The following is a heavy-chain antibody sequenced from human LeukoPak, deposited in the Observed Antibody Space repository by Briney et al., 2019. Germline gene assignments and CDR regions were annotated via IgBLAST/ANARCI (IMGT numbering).Heavy chain of an antibody. V-gene: IGHV3-23*01. J-gene: IGHJ6*03. CDR3: AKDETGPLSYYYYYMDV. CDR2: ISGSDGST. D-gene: IGHD3-9*01. CDR1: GFTFSNYA. Sequence: PGGSLRLSCTASGFTFSNYAMSWVRQAPGKGLEWVSTISGSDGSTYYADSVKGRFTISRDNSKNTLYLQMNSLRAEDTAVYYCAKDETGPLSYYYYYMDVWGKGTTVTVSS.